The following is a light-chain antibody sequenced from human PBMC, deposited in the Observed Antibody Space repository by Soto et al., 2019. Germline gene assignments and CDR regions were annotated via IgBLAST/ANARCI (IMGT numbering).Light chain of an antibody. V-gene: IGLV3-1*01. CDR3: QAWDRSTVV. J-gene: IGLJ2*01. CDR2: QDS. CDR1: KLGDKY. Sequence: SYELTHPPSVSVSPGQTASITCSGAKLGDKYACWYQQKPGQSPVLVIYQDSKRPSGIPERFSGSNSGNTATLTISGTQAMDEADYYCQAWDRSTVVFGGGTKLTVL.